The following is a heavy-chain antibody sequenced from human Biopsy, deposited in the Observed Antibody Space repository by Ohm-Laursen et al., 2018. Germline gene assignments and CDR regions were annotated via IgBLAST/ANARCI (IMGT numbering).Heavy chain of an antibody. CDR2: IVPILGHL. D-gene: IGHD3-3*01. V-gene: IGHV1-69*04. Sequence: SVKVSCKASGGPSSNYAFSWVRQAPGQGLEWVGRIVPILGHLNYAQRFQGRVSITAHKSTTYVYMELSRLTSGDTAVYYCAADADGYYTEFDYWGPGTLVTVSS. J-gene: IGHJ4*02. CDR3: AADADGYYTEFDY. CDR1: GGPSSNYA.